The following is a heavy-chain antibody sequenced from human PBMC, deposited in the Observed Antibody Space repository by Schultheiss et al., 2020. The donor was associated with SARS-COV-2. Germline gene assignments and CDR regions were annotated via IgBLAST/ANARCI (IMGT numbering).Heavy chain of an antibody. CDR2: INPNSGGT. CDR1: GYTFTGYY. CDR3: ARVRYYYYGMDV. Sequence: ASVKVSCKASGYTFTGYYMHWVRQAPGQGLEWMGWINPNSGGTNYAQKFQGWVTMTRDTSISTAYMELSSLRSEDTAVYYCARVRYYYYGMDVWGQGTTVTVSS. J-gene: IGHJ6*02. V-gene: IGHV1-2*04.